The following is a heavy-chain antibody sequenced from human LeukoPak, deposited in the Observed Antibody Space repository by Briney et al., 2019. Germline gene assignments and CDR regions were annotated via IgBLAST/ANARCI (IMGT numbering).Heavy chain of an antibody. D-gene: IGHD6-13*01. J-gene: IGHJ4*02. V-gene: IGHV3-30-3*01. Sequence: GRSLRLSCADSGFTFSSYAMHWVRQAPGKGLEWVAVISYDGSNKYYADSVKGRFTISRDNSKNTLYLQMNSLRAEDTAVYYCADIAAAALRDYWGQGTLVTVSS. CDR1: GFTFSSYA. CDR2: ISYDGSNK. CDR3: ADIAAAALRDY.